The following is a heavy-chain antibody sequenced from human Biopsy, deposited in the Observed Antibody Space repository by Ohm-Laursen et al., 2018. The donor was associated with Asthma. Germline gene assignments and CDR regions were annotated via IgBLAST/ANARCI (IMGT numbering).Heavy chain of an antibody. V-gene: IGHV3-30*03. CDR2: ISYDGSNK. CDR1: GFSFNSYG. CDR3: AREGGDYLSGYYYYYGMDV. Sequence: SLRLSCAASGFSFNSYGMHWVRQAPGKGLEWVAVISYDGSNKYYADSVKGRFTISRDNSKNTLYLQMNSLRAEDTAVYYCAREGGDYLSGYYYYYGMDVWGQGTTVTVSS. J-gene: IGHJ6*02. D-gene: IGHD4-17*01.